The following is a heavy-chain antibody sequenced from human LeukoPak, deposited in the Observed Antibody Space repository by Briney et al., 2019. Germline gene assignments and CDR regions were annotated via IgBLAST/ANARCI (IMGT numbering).Heavy chain of an antibody. CDR1: GFSFSNYG. CDR2: IRYDGSNK. D-gene: IGHD5-18*01. Sequence: PGGSLRLSRAASGFSFSNYGMHWVRQAPGKGLEWVAFIRYDGSNKYYADSVKGRFTISRDNSKNTLYLQMNSLRAEDTAVYYCAKSGRDVTTWIQLWFFDSWGQGTLVTVSS. V-gene: IGHV3-30*02. CDR3: AKSGRDVTTWIQLWFFDS. J-gene: IGHJ4*02.